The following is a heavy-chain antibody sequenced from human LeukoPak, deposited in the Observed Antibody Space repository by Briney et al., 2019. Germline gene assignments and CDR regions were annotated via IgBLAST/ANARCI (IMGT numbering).Heavy chain of an antibody. CDR3: AKDWGYTTMVSYYFDY. D-gene: IGHD5-18*01. J-gene: IGHJ4*02. Sequence: GGSLRLSCAASGFTFSGYGMHWVRQAPDKGLEWVAVIWYDGNNKYYAESVKGRFTISRDNSKNTLYLQMNSLRAEDTAVYYCAKDWGYTTMVSYYFDYWGQGALVTVPS. V-gene: IGHV3-33*06. CDR1: GFTFSGYG. CDR2: IWYDGNNK.